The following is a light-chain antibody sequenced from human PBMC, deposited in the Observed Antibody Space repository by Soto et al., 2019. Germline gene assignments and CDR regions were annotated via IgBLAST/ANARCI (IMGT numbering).Light chain of an antibody. J-gene: IGLJ3*02. Sequence: SYELTQPPSVSVAPGKTARITCGGNNIGSKTVHWYQQKPGQAPVLVIYFDSARPSGIPERFSGSNSGNTATLTISRVEAGDEADYYYQVWDSSSDHRGVFGGGTKVTVL. CDR1: NIGSKT. CDR2: FDS. CDR3: QVWDSSSDHRGV. V-gene: IGLV3-21*04.